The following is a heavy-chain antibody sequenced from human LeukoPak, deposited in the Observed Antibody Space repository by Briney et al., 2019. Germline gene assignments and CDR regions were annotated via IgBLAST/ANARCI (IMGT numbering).Heavy chain of an antibody. CDR3: ARDLEEDIVVVPAAMGTDY. V-gene: IGHV1-18*01. Sequence: ASVKVSCKASGYTFTSYGISWVRQAPGQGLEWMGWISAYNGNTNYAQKLQGRVTMTTDTSTSTAYMELRSLRSDDTAVYYCARDLEEDIVVVPAAMGTDYWGQGTLVTVSS. CDR1: GYTFTSYG. CDR2: ISAYNGNT. J-gene: IGHJ4*02. D-gene: IGHD2-2*01.